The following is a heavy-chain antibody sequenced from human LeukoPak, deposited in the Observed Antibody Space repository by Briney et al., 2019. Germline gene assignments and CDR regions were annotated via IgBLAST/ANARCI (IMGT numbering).Heavy chain of an antibody. D-gene: IGHD2-21*01. Sequence: PSETLSLTCTVSGGSISSSNFYWGWIRQPPGKGLEWIGSIYYSGSAYYNPSLKSRVTISVDTSKNQFSLKLSSVTAADTAVYYCANIPVGMATRDRYFDYWGQGTLVTVSS. CDR2: IYYSGSA. CDR3: ANIPVGMATRDRYFDY. CDR1: GGSISSSNFY. J-gene: IGHJ4*02. V-gene: IGHV4-39*07.